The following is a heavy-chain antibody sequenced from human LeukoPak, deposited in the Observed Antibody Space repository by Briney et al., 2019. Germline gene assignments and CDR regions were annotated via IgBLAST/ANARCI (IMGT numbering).Heavy chain of an antibody. J-gene: IGHJ4*02. Sequence: SETLSLTCAVYGGSFSGYYWSWIRQPPGKGLEGIGEIIHSGSTDYNPSLKSRVTISVDTSKNQFSLKLSSVTAADTAVYYCARGRRGASSSWGDSYWGQGTLVTVSS. D-gene: IGHD6-13*01. CDR3: ARGRRGASSSWGDSY. CDR1: GGSFSGYY. CDR2: IIHSGST. V-gene: IGHV4-34*01.